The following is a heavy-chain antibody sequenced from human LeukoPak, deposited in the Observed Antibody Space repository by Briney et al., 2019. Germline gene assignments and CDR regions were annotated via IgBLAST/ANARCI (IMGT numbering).Heavy chain of an antibody. J-gene: IGHJ4*02. CDR2: IKEDGSEK. CDR1: GFTFSSYS. D-gene: IGHD6-13*01. V-gene: IGHV3-7*01. Sequence: GGSLRLPCAASGFTFSSYSMSWVRQAPGKGLEWVANIKEDGSEKSYVDSVKGRFTISRDNAKNSLYLQMNSLRAEDTAVYYCARIGSSSWYYWGQGTLVTVSS. CDR3: ARIGSSSWYY.